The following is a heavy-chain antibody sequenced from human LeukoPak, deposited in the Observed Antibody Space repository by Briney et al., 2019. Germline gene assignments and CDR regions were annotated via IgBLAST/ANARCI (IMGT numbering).Heavy chain of an antibody. V-gene: IGHV3-21*01. CDR3: AKDRHTAMAD. J-gene: IGHJ4*02. D-gene: IGHD5-18*01. CDR1: GFTFSGYS. CDR2: ISCSSSYI. Sequence: GGSLRLSCAASGFTFSGYSMNWVRQAPGKGLEWVSSISCSSSYIYYADSVKGRFTISRDNAKNSLYLQMNSLRAEDTAVYYCAKDRHTAMADWGQGTLVTVSS.